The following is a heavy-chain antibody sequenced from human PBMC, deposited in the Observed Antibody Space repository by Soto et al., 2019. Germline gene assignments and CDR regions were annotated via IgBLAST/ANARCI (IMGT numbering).Heavy chain of an antibody. CDR1: GGSISSSSYY. V-gene: IGHV4-39*01. Sequence: SETLSLTCTVSGGSISSSSYYWGWIRQPPGKGLEWIGSIYYSGSTYYNPSLKSRVTISVDTSKNQFSLKLSSVTAADTAVYYCARQGRGKGYCSGGSCYSLLKYYCYGMDVWGQGTTVTVSS. CDR2: IYYSGST. CDR3: ARQGRGKGYCSGGSCYSLLKYYCYGMDV. D-gene: IGHD2-15*01. J-gene: IGHJ6*02.